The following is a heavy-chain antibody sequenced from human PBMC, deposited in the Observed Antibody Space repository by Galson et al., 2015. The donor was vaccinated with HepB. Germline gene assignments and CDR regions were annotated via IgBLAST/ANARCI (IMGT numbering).Heavy chain of an antibody. CDR1: GFTFSSYA. CDR3: VKGPRGYYYGMDV. V-gene: IGHV3-64D*06. J-gene: IGHJ6*02. CDR2: ISSNGSST. Sequence: SLRLSCAASGFTFSSYAMHWVRQAPGKGLEYVPAISSNGSSTYYADSVKGRFTISRDNSKNTLYLQMSSLRAEDTAVYYCVKGPRGYYYGMDVWGQGTTVTVSS.